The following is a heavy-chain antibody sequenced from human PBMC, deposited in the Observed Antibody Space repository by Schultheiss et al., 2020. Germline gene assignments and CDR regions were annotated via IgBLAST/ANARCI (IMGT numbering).Heavy chain of an antibody. CDR3: ARDRFKYGLSSIDH. Sequence: GGSLRLSCATSGFSFSSYNMHWVRQAPGKGLEWVALISYDETNKYYADSVKGRFTISRDHSKNTLWLQMNSLRAEDTAVYYCARDRFKYGLSSIDHWGQGTLVTVSS. CDR2: ISYDETNK. J-gene: IGHJ4*02. CDR1: GFSFSSYN. D-gene: IGHD3-10*01. V-gene: IGHV3-30-3*01.